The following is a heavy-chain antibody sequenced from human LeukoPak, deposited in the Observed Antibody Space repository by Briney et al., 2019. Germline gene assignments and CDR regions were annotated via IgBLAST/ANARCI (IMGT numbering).Heavy chain of an antibody. V-gene: IGHV4-34*01. J-gene: IGHJ2*01. Sequence: SETLSLTCAVYDGSFSDSYWTWIRQPPGKGLEWVAEVNHSGATDYNPALKSRVSISVDPSKKQFSLRLNSVTVADTAVYYCARRRPIAMKGYFNWSFDLWGRGTLVTVSS. CDR1: DGSFSDSY. CDR3: ARRRPIAMKGYFNWSFDL. CDR2: VNHSGAT. D-gene: IGHD6-13*01.